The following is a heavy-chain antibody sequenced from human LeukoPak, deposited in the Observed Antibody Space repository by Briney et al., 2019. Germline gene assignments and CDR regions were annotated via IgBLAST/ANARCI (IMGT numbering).Heavy chain of an antibody. Sequence: GGSLRLSCAASGFTFDDYGMSWVRQAPGKGLEWVSLISWDGGSTYYADSVKGRFTISRDNSKNSLYLQMNSLRTEDTALYYCATGGSGSYLGDYYYMDVWGKGTTVTVSS. J-gene: IGHJ6*03. V-gene: IGHV3-43*01. D-gene: IGHD3-10*01. CDR2: ISWDGGST. CDR3: ATGGSGSYLGDYYYMDV. CDR1: GFTFDDYG.